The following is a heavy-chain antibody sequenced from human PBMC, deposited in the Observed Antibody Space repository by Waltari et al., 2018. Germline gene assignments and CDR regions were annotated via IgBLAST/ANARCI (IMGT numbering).Heavy chain of an antibody. D-gene: IGHD6-19*01. V-gene: IGHV3-53*01. CDR1: GFTVSSNY. CDR2: IYSGGST. J-gene: IGHJ4*02. CDR3: ARGGIAVAGRPFDY. Sequence: EVQLVESGGGLIQPGGSLRLSCAASGFTVSSNYMSWVRQAPGKGLDWVSCIYSGGSTYYADSVKGLFTISRDNSKNTLYLQMNSLRAEDTAVYYCARGGIAVAGRPFDYWGQGTLVTVSS.